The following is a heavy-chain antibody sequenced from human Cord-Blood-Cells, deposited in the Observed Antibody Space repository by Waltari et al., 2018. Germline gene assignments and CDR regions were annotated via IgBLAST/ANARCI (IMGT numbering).Heavy chain of an antibody. CDR3: ASPGIAAAGPYFDY. CDR2: FSSSSSTI. Sequence: EVQLVESGGGLVQPGGSLRLSCAASGFTFSSYSMNWVRQAPGKGLEWVSYFSSSSSTISYADHVKGRFTISRDNAKNSLYLQMNSLRDEDTAVYYCASPGIAAAGPYFDYWGQGTLVTVSS. J-gene: IGHJ4*02. D-gene: IGHD6-13*01. CDR1: GFTFSSYS. V-gene: IGHV3-48*02.